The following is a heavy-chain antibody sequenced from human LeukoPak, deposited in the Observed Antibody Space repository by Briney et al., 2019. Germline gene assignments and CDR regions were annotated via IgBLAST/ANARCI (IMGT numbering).Heavy chain of an antibody. D-gene: IGHD2-2*01. CDR2: INHSGST. CDR1: GGSFSGYY. J-gene: IGHJ4*02. V-gene: IGHV4-34*01. Sequence: SETLSLTCAVYGGSFSGYYWSWIRQPPGKGLEWIGEINHSGSTNYNPSLKSRVTISVDTSKNQFSLKLSSVTAADTAVYYCASVPAAMGAFDYWGQGTLVTASS. CDR3: ASVPAAMGAFDY.